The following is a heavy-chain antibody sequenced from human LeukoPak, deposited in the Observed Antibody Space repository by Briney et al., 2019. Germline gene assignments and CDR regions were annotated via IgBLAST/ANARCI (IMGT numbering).Heavy chain of an antibody. CDR3: AKGGSSLNY. D-gene: IGHD2-2*01. CDR1: GFTFSTYD. J-gene: IGHJ4*02. Sequence: GGSLRLSCAASGFTFSTYDMTWVRQAPGKGLEWVPVISFSGGSTYYADSVRGRFTISRDNSKNTLYLQMNSLRPEDTAVYYCAKGGSSLNYWGQGTLVTVSS. CDR2: ISFSGGST. V-gene: IGHV3-23*01.